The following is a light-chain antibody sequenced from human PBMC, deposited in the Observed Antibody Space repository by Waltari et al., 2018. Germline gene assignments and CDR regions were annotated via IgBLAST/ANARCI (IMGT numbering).Light chain of an antibody. CDR3: QQYSSFST. V-gene: IGKV1-5*03. CDR1: QSVGTW. J-gene: IGKJ2*01. CDR2: MAS. Sequence: DIQMTQSPSTLSASVGDRVTISCRAGQSVGTWLAWYQRKPGKAPKLLIYMASSLESGVPSRFSGSGSGTEFTLTISSLQPDDFATYSCQQYSSFSTFGQGTKLDI.